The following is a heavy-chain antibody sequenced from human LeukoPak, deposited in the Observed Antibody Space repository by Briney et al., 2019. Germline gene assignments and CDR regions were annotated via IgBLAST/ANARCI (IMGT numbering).Heavy chain of an antibody. Sequence: ASVKVSCTASGYTFTTYGISWVRQAPGQGLEWMGWISGYNDNTKYSQKLQGRVTMTKDTSTNTAYMELRSLRSDDTAVYYCARSATPFGVARRRFDPWGQGTLVTVSS. V-gene: IGHV1-18*01. D-gene: IGHD3-3*01. CDR1: GYTFTTYG. J-gene: IGHJ5*02. CDR2: ISGYNDNT. CDR3: ARSATPFGVARRRFDP.